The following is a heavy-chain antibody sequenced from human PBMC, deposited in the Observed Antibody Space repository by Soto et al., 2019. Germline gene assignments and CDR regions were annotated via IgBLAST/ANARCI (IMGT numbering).Heavy chain of an antibody. J-gene: IGHJ4*02. D-gene: IGHD4-4*01. V-gene: IGHV3-15*01. CDR2: TKSKPDGGTT. CDR3: ATGAFYSNYGKSYFDY. CDR1: GLTFSNAW. Sequence: GGSLRLSCAASGLTFSNAWMSWVRQAPGKGLEWVGRTKSKPDGGTTDYAAPVKGRFTISRDDSKNTLYLQMNSLKTEDTAVYYCATGAFYSNYGKSYFDYWGQGALVTVSS.